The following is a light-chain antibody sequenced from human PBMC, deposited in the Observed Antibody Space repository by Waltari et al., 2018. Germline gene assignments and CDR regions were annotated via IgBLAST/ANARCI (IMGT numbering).Light chain of an antibody. V-gene: IGKV3-11*01. CDR1: KSISSY. Sequence: EIVLTQSPATLTLSQGERATISCRASKSISSYFAWYQQKPGQAPRLLIYDASTRATGIPAMFSGSGSVTEFTLTISSLEPEDFAVYYCQQRSNWPPAVTFGGGTKVEIK. CDR3: QQRSNWPPAVT. CDR2: DAS. J-gene: IGKJ4*01.